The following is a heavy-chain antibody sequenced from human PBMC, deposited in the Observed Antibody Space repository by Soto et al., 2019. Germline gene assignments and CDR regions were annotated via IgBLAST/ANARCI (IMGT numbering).Heavy chain of an antibody. CDR2: INAGNGNT. J-gene: IGHJ4*02. CDR3: ARGESFHFIAHY. V-gene: IGHV1-3*01. CDR1: GYTFTSYG. Sequence: QVQLVQSGAEVKKPGASVKVSCKASGYTFTSYGMHWVRQAPGQRLEWMGWINAGNGNTKYSQKFQGRVTITRDTSASTAYMEVSSLRSEDTAVYYCARGESFHFIAHYWGQGTLVTVSS. D-gene: IGHD3-3*01.